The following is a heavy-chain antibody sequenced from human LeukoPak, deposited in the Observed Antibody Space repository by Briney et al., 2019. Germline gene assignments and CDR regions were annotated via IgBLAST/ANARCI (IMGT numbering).Heavy chain of an antibody. D-gene: IGHD2-2*01. Sequence: PSETLSLTCTVSGSSISSGGYYWSWIRQHPGKGLEWIGYIYYSGSTYYNPSLKSRVTISVDTSKDQFSLKLSSVTAADTAVYYCARTGNSELVPAATVTEPWGQGTLVTVSS. J-gene: IGHJ5*02. CDR1: GSSISSGGYY. CDR2: IYYSGST. CDR3: ARTGNSELVPAATVTEP. V-gene: IGHV4-31*03.